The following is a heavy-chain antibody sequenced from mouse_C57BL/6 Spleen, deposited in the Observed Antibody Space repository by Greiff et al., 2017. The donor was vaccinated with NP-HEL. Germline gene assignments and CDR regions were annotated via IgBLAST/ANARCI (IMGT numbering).Heavy chain of an antibody. Sequence: QVQLKQSGPELVKPGASVKISCKASGYSFTSYYIHWVKQRPGQGLEWIGWIYPGSGNTKYNEKFKGKATLTADTSSSTAYMQLSSLTSEDSAVYYCAREGRLAPYYFDYWGQGTTLTVSS. D-gene: IGHD3-2*02. CDR2: IYPGSGNT. J-gene: IGHJ2*01. V-gene: IGHV1-66*01. CDR1: GYSFTSYY. CDR3: AREGRLAPYYFDY.